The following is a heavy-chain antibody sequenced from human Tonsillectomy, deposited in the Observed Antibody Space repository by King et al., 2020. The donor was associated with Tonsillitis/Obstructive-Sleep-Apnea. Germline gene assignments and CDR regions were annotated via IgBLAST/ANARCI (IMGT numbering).Heavy chain of an antibody. CDR1: GFTFSNYN. V-gene: IGHV3-48*02. Sequence: VQLVESGGGLVQPGGSLRLSCAASGFTFSNYNMNWVRQAPGKGLELVSYIRSSSATIYYADSVKGRFTISRDNAKNSVYRQMNSLRDEDTAVYYCAKEGSSSWIHYWGQGTLVTVSS. CDR2: IRSSSATI. CDR3: AKEGSSSWIHY. J-gene: IGHJ4*02. D-gene: IGHD6-13*01.